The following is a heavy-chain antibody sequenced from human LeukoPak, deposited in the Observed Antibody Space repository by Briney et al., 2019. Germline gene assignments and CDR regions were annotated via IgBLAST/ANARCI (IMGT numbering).Heavy chain of an antibody. J-gene: IGHJ4*02. CDR3: ARAPQPDHESRMAP. Sequence: ASVKVSCKASGYSFTAYGISWVRQAPGHGLELMGWISGYNGNTIYAQNFQGRVTMTTDTSTTTAHLEMGSLRSDDTAVYYCARAPQPDHESRMAPWGQGTLVTVSS. V-gene: IGHV1-18*01. CDR2: ISGYNGNT. D-gene: IGHD1-1*01. CDR1: GYSFTAYG.